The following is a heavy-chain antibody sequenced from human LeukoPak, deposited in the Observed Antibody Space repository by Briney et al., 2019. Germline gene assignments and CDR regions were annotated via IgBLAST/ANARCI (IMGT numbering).Heavy chain of an antibody. J-gene: IGHJ4*02. D-gene: IGHD3-10*01. CDR2: INPSGGST. CDR3: ARALVSMVRGDDAAWDY. V-gene: IGHV1-46*01. Sequence: EASVTVSCKASGYTFTSYYMHWVRQAPGQGLEWMGIINPSGGSTSYAQKFQGRVTMTRDTSTSTVYMELSSLRSEDTAVYYCARALVSMVRGDDAAWDYWGQGTLVTVSS. CDR1: GYTFTSYY.